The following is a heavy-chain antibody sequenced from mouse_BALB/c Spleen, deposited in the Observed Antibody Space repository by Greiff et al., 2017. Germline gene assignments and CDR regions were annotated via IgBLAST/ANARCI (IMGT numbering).Heavy chain of an antibody. CDR1: GYSITSDYA. CDR2: ISYSGST. CDR3: ARSSTMITAWFAY. D-gene: IGHD2-4*01. V-gene: IGHV3-2*02. J-gene: IGHJ3*01. Sequence: EVQLQQSGPGLVKPSQSLSLTCTVTGYSITSDYAWNWIRQFPGNKLEWMGYISYSGSTSYNPSLKSRISITRDTSKNQFFLQLNSVTTEDTATYYCARSSTMITAWFAYWGQGTLVTVSA.